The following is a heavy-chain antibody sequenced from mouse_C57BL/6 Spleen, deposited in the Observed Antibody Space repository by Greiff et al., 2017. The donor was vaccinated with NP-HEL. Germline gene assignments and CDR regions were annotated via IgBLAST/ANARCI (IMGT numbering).Heavy chain of an antibody. CDR1: GFTFSDYG. CDR3: AREDYGYDDYAMDY. CDR2: ISSGSSTI. D-gene: IGHD2-2*01. J-gene: IGHJ4*01. V-gene: IGHV5-17*01. Sequence: EVKLVESGGGLVKPGGSLKLSCAASGFTFSDYGMHWVRQAPEKGLEWVAYISSGSSTIYYADTVKGRFTISRDNAKNTLFLQMSSLRSEDTAMYYCAREDYGYDDYAMDYWGQGTSVTVSS.